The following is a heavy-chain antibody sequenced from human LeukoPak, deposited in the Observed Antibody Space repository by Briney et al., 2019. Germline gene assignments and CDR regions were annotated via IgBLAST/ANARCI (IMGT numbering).Heavy chain of an antibody. D-gene: IGHD6-19*01. CDR3: ARDPGLLAVAGENFDY. J-gene: IGHJ4*02. CDR2: INSNTGGT. CDR1: GHTFTGYY. V-gene: IGHV1-2*02. Sequence: ASVKVSCKASGHTFTGYYLHWVRQAPGQGFEWMGWINSNTGGTNYAQKFQGRVTMTRDTSISTAYMELRRLRSDDTAVYYCARDPGLLAVAGENFDYWGQGTLVTVSS.